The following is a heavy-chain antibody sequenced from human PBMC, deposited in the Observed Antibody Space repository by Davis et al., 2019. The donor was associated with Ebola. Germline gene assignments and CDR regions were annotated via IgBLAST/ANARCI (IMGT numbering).Heavy chain of an antibody. Sequence: GESLKISCAVSGFIARHYGMHWARQAPGKGLEWVAVIWSDGTTKHYADSVKGRFTIARDDSKNTLYLQMNSLRADDTAVYYCARGRNWFDPWGQGTLVTVSS. CDR2: IWSDGTTK. V-gene: IGHV3-33*01. CDR1: GFIARHYG. J-gene: IGHJ5*02. CDR3: ARGRNWFDP.